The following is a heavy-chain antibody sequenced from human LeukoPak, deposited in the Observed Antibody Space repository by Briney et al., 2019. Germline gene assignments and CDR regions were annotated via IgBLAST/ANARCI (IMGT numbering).Heavy chain of an antibody. CDR3: AKWNHYDFWSGSYYFDY. J-gene: IGHJ4*02. Sequence: PGGSLRLSCAASGFTFSSYAMTWVRQAPGKGLEWVSAISGSGGSTYYADSVKGRFTVSRDNSKNTLYLQMNNLRAEDTAVYYCAKWNHYDFWSGSYYFDYWGQGTLVTVSS. V-gene: IGHV3-23*01. CDR1: GFTFSSYA. D-gene: IGHD3-3*01. CDR2: ISGSGGST.